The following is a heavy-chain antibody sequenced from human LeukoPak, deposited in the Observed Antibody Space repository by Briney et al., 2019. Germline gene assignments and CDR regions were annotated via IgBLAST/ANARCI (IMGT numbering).Heavy chain of an antibody. CDR3: AREDYSSGWHGGRWVDP. Sequence: SETLSLTCTVSAYSISSDYYWGWIRQPPGKGLEWIGSMYHSGSTYYHSGSTYYNPSLKSRVTISVDTSKNQFSLKLSSVTAADTAVYYCAREDYSSGWHGGRWVDPWGQGTLVTVSS. V-gene: IGHV4-39*07. CDR2: MYHSGSTYYHSGST. D-gene: IGHD6-19*01. CDR1: AYSISSDYY. J-gene: IGHJ5*02.